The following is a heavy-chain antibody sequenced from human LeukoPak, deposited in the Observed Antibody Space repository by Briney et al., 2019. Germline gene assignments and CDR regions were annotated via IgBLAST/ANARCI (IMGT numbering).Heavy chain of an antibody. D-gene: IGHD2-15*01. CDR1: GDSVSSNSAA. CDR3: ARENFEGSGHRLFQF. Sequence: SQTLSLTCAISGDSVSSNSAAWNWIRQSPSRGLEWLGRTYYRSKWYNDYAVSVKSRITIDPDTSKNQFSLKLTSVTAADTAVYYCARENFEGSGHRLFQFWGRGTLVTVSS. CDR2: TYYRSKWYN. J-gene: IGHJ1*01. V-gene: IGHV6-1*01.